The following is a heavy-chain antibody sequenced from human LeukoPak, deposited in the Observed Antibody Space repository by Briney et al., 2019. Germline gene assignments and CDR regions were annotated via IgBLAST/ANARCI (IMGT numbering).Heavy chain of an antibody. D-gene: IGHD6-13*01. CDR3: ARDEVIAAAAPLFDY. J-gene: IGHJ4*02. Sequence: SETLSLTCTVSGYSITNYYWSWIRQPPGKGLEWIGYISYSGSTNYNPSLKSRVTISADMSKNQFSLKLSSVTAADTAVYYCARDEVIAAAAPLFDYWGQGTLVTVSS. CDR1: GYSITNYY. CDR2: ISYSGST. V-gene: IGHV4-59*12.